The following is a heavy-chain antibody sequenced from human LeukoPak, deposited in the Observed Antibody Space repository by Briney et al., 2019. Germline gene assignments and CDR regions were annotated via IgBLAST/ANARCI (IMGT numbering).Heavy chain of an antibody. V-gene: IGHV5-51*01. CDR1: GYSFTSYW. Sequence: GESLKISCKGSGYSFTSYWIGWVRPMPGKGLEWMGIIYPGDSDTRYSPSFQGQVTISADKSISTAYLQWSSLKASDTAMYYCARPYCSSTSCYGAYDAFDIWGQGTMVTVSS. J-gene: IGHJ3*02. CDR3: ARPYCSSTSCYGAYDAFDI. D-gene: IGHD2-2*01. CDR2: IYPGDSDT.